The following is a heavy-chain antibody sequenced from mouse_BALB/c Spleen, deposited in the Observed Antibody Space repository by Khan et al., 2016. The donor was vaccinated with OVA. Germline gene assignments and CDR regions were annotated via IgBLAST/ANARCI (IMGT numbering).Heavy chain of an antibody. D-gene: IGHD1-1*01. J-gene: IGHJ3*01. CDR3: ARSVRYGRSTWFDY. Sequence: QVQLQQPGAELVKPGASVKLSCKASGYPFTSYWLHWVKQRPGQGLEWIGEIDPTDNYTNYNQKFKGKATLTADKSSSTSYLQLSSLTSEDSAVFYWARSVRYGRSTWFDYWGQGTLVTVSA. CDR2: IDPTDNYT. CDR1: GYPFTSYW. V-gene: IGHV1-69*02.